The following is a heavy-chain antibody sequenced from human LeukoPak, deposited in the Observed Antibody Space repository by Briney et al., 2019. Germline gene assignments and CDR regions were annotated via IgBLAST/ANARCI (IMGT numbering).Heavy chain of an antibody. D-gene: IGHD2-2*01. CDR3: ARDLYCSSTSCAYGMDV. V-gene: IGHV3-30*04. CDR2: ISYDGSNK. CDR1: GFTFSSYA. J-gene: IGHJ6*02. Sequence: GGSLRLSCAASGFTFSSYAMHWVRQAPGKGLEWVAVISYDGSNKYYADSVKGRFTISRDNSKNTLYLQMNSLRAEDTAVYYCARDLYCSSTSCAYGMDVWGQGTTVTVSS.